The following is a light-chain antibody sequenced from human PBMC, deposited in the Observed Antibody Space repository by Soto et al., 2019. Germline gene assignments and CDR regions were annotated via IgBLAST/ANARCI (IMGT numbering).Light chain of an antibody. V-gene: IGKV1-33*01. CDR3: EYYNKPPPIT. CDR2: GAS. Sequence: DIQMTQSPSSLSASVGARVSITCQASEDIRTSLSWFQHKPVRAPKLLIYGASYLETGVPSRFRGSGTGTDFSPTITRPQTEDIGTYYCEYYNKPPPITFGPATIVDIK. CDR1: EDIRTS. J-gene: IGKJ3*01.